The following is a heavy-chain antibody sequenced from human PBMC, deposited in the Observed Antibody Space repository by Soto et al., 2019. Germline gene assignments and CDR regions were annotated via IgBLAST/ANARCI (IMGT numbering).Heavy chain of an antibody. CDR2: IIPIFGTA. CDR3: ARGSEQLVRLGFDP. CDR1: GGTFSSYA. V-gene: IGHV1-69*13. D-gene: IGHD6-13*01. J-gene: IGHJ5*02. Sequence: GASVKVSCKASGGTFSSYAISWVRQAPGQGLEWMGGIIPIFGTANYAQKFQGRVTITADESTSTAYMELSSLRSEDTAVYYCARGSEQLVRLGFDPWGQGTLVTVSS.